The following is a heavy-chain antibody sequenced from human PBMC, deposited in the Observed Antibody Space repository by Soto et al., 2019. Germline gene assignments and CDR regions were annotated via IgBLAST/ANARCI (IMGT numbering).Heavy chain of an antibody. CDR1: GFTFSSYA. V-gene: IGHV3-30-3*01. D-gene: IGHD3-16*01. CDR3: ASDGGAF. CDR2: MSYDGSNK. J-gene: IGHJ4*02. Sequence: QVPLVESGGGVVQPGRSLRLSCAASGFTFSSYAMHWVRRAPGKGLEWMAVMSYDGSNKYYADSVKGRFTISRDYSKNTLYLQMNSLRPDDTALYCCASDGGAFWGEGTLVIVSS.